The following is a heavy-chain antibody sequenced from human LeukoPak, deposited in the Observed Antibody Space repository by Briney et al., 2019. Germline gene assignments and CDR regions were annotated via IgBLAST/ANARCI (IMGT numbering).Heavy chain of an antibody. CDR2: IYYSGST. J-gene: IGHJ3*02. Sequence: SETLSLTCTVSGGSISSYYWSWIRQPPGKGLEWIGYIYYSGSTNYNLSLKSRVTISVDTSKNQFSLKLSSVTAADTAVYYCARPSYYDSSGYPPDAFDIWGQGTMVTVSS. CDR1: GGSISSYY. V-gene: IGHV4-59*08. D-gene: IGHD3-22*01. CDR3: ARPSYYDSSGYPPDAFDI.